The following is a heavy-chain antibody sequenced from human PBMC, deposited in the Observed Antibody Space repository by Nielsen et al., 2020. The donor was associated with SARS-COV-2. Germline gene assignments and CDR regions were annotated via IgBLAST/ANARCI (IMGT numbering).Heavy chain of an antibody. CDR1: GITFTRND. J-gene: IGHJ4*02. CDR3: VRVNNPWGHYDY. Sequence: GESLKISCAASGITFTRNDMHWVRQAAGKGLEWVSGIGTAGDTYYADSVKGRFTISREYAKNSLYLQMNSLSAGDTAVYYCVRVNNPWGHYDYWGQGTLVTVSS. V-gene: IGHV3-13*01. D-gene: IGHD7-27*01. CDR2: IGTAGDT.